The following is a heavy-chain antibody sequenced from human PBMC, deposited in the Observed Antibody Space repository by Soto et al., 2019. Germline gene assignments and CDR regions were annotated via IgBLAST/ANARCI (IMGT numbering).Heavy chain of an antibody. CDR1: GGFVNSGHYY. CDR3: GTLRTILAPAFDY. D-gene: IGHD3-3*01. J-gene: IGHJ4*02. Sequence: QVQLQESGPGLVKPSETLSLTCTVSGGFVNSGHYYWDWIRQPPGKGLEWIGYIYYSGSTNYNPSLSSRVSESIDTAKNQFSLKVSSVTAADTAVYYCGTLRTILAPAFDYWGQGILVTVSS. CDR2: IYYSGST. V-gene: IGHV4-61*01.